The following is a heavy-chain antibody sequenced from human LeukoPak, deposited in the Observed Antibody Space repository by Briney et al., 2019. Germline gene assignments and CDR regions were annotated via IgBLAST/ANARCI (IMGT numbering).Heavy chain of an antibody. CDR2: IYYSGST. CDR1: GGSISSYY. J-gene: IGHJ5*02. Sequence: SETLSLTCTVSGGSISSYYWSWIRQPPGKGLEWIGYIYYSGSTNYNPPLKSRVTISVDTSKNQFSLKLSSVTAADTAVYYCARGTTVTGFDPWGQGTLVTVSS. CDR3: ARGTTVTGFDP. D-gene: IGHD4-17*01. V-gene: IGHV4-59*01.